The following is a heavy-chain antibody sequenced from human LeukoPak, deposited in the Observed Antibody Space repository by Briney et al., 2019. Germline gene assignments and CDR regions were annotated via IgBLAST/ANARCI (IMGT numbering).Heavy chain of an antibody. CDR1: GGSISSYY. CDR2: IYYSGST. Sequence: SETLSLTCTVSGGSISSYYWSWIRQPPGKGLEWIGYIYYSGSTNYNPSLKGRVTISVDTSKNQFSLKLSSVTAADTAVYYCAREGSSGWFKRGGFDYWGQGTLVTVSS. J-gene: IGHJ4*02. CDR3: AREGSSGWFKRGGFDY. D-gene: IGHD6-19*01. V-gene: IGHV4-59*01.